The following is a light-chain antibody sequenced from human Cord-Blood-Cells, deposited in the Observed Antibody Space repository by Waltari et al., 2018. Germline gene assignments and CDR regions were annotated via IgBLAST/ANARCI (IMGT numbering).Light chain of an antibody. CDR3: QQYGSTPPFT. CDR1: QSVSSSY. J-gene: IGKJ3*01. CDR2: GAS. Sequence: EIVLTPSPGTLSLSPGERATLSCRASQSVSSSYLAWYQQKPGQAPSLLLYGASSRATGIPDRFSDSGSGTDFTITISRLEPEDFAVYYCQQYGSTPPFTFGPGTKVDIK. V-gene: IGKV3-20*01.